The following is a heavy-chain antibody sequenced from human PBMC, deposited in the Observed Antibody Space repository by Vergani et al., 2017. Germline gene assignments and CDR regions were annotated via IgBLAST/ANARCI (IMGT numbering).Heavy chain of an antibody. D-gene: IGHD3-3*01. CDR3: AREHKKSSFDFWGAWRSAY. Sequence: QVQLQQWGAGLLKPSETLSLPFTVYGTPLSDYYWKWIRQPPGKGLEWIGKINHGGRTNFNPSLNSRTTMSIDTSKNQFSLRLRSVTAADTAVCYCAREHKKSSFDFWGAWRSAYWGQGILVTVSS. V-gene: IGHV4-34*01. CDR2: INHGGRT. J-gene: IGHJ4*02. CDR1: GTPLSDYY.